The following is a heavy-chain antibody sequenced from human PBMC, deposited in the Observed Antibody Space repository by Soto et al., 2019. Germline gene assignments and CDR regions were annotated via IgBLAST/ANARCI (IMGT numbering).Heavy chain of an antibody. CDR1: GGSISSGGYY. V-gene: IGHV4-61*08. CDR2: IYYSGST. J-gene: IGHJ5*02. CDR3: ARGEVAPWNNWFDP. Sequence: PSETLSLTCTVSGGSISSGGYYWSWIRQHPGKGLEWIGYIYYSGSTNYNPSLKSRVTISVDTSKNQFSLKLSSVTAADTAVYYCARGEVAPWNNWFDPWGQGTLVTVSS. D-gene: IGHD1-1*01.